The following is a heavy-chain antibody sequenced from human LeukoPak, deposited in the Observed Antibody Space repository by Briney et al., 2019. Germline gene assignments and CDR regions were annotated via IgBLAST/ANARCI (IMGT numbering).Heavy chain of an antibody. J-gene: IGHJ4*02. Sequence: SETLSLICAVYGGSFSGYYWSWIRQPPGKGLEWIGEINHSGSTNYNPSLKSRVTISVDTSKNQFSLKLSSVTAADTAVYYCARSSTSIDQLGFDYWGQGTLVTVSS. V-gene: IGHV4-34*01. CDR3: ARSSTSIDQLGFDY. CDR1: GGSFSGYY. D-gene: IGHD2-2*01. CDR2: INHSGST.